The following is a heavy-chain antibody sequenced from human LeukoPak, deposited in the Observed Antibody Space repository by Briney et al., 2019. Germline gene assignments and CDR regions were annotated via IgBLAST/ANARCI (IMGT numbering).Heavy chain of an antibody. CDR2: INPNSGGT. CDR1: GYTSTGYY. J-gene: IGHJ5*02. Sequence: ASVKVSCKASGYTSTGYYMHWVRQAPGQGPEWMGWINPNSGGTNYAQKFQGRVTMTRDTSISTAYMELSRLRSDDTAVYYCARGRVLRFLESWFDPWGQGTLVTVSS. V-gene: IGHV1-2*02. D-gene: IGHD3-3*01. CDR3: ARGRVLRFLESWFDP.